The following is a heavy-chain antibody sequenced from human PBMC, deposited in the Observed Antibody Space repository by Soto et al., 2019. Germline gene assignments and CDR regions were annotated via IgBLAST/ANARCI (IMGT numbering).Heavy chain of an antibody. CDR1: GYSFPSLH. J-gene: IGHJ4*02. Sequence: PVRVSSKASGYSFPSLHLNWVRQATGQGLEWIGWMNPHSGDTGFAQRFQGRVTMTRTTSINTAYMELRSLRSQDTAVYYCARGSPGPVDHWGQGTQVTVSS. V-gene: IGHV1-8*01. CDR3: ARGSPGPVDH. CDR2: MNPHSGDT. D-gene: IGHD3-10*01.